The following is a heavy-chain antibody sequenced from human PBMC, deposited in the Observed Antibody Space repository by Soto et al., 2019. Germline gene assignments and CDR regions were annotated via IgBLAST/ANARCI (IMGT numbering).Heavy chain of an antibody. J-gene: IGHJ4*02. D-gene: IGHD6-6*01. V-gene: IGHV1-18*01. CDR1: GYTFTSHK. CDR3: ARDSTGYSSSSSLDY. Sequence: GASVKVSCKASGYTFTSHKINWVRQATGQGLEWMGWINAYNGNTNYAQKLQGRVTMTTDTSTSTAYMELRSLRSDDTAVYYCARDSTGYSSSSSLDYWGQGTLVTVSS. CDR2: INAYNGNT.